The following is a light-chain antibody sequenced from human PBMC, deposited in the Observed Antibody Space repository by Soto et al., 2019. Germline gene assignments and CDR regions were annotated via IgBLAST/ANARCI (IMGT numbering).Light chain of an antibody. Sequence: EIVMRQSPATLSVSPGERATLSCRASHSVNSNLPWSQQKRGQAPRLLIYDASTRATGIPARFSGSGSGSDFTLTIRSLQSEDFAVYHCQQYNKWPYTFGQGTKLEIK. V-gene: IGKV3D-15*01. CDR2: DAS. J-gene: IGKJ2*01. CDR1: HSVNSN. CDR3: QQYNKWPYT.